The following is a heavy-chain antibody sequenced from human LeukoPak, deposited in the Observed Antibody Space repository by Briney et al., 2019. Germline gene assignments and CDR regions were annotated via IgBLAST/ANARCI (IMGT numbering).Heavy chain of an antibody. CDR3: AKAKGFAAMYYFDY. Sequence: SLRLSCAASGFTIRDYAMHWVRQRPGKGLEWVSGVTFNSNNKDYVDSVKGRFVISRDNANNSLYLQMNSLRPEDTAWYYCAKAKGFAAMYYFDYWGQGVLVTVSS. J-gene: IGHJ4*02. CDR1: GFTIRDYA. V-gene: IGHV3-9*01. CDR2: VTFNSNNK. D-gene: IGHD6-25*01.